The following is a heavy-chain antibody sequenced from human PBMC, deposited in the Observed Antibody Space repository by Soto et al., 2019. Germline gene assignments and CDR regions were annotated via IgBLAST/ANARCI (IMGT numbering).Heavy chain of an antibody. D-gene: IGHD1-26*01. Sequence: GGSLRLSCAASGFTFSSYAMSWVRQAPGKGLEWVSAISGSGGSTYYADSVKGRFTISRDNSKNTLYLQMNSLRAEDTAVYYCAKALYSGSYYWYYFDCWGQGTLVTVSS. CDR2: ISGSGGST. V-gene: IGHV3-23*01. CDR3: AKALYSGSYYWYYFDC. CDR1: GFTFSSYA. J-gene: IGHJ4*02.